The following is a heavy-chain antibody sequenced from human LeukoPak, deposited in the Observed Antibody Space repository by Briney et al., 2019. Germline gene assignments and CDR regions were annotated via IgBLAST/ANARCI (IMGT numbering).Heavy chain of an antibody. Sequence: PGVSLRLSCAASGFTFSSYAIHWVRRSPGKGLEWVAVISYDGRNKYYADSVKGRFTISRDNSRNTLFLQVNSLRAEDTAVYYCARTTGDFWSGYYDYWGQGTLVTVSS. D-gene: IGHD3-3*01. CDR2: ISYDGRNK. CDR1: GFTFSSYA. CDR3: ARTTGDFWSGYYDY. J-gene: IGHJ4*02. V-gene: IGHV3-30-3*01.